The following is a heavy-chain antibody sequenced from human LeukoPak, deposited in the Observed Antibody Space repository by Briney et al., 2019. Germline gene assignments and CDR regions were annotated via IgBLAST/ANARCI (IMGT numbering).Heavy chain of an antibody. Sequence: GGSLRLSCAASGFTFSSYWMHWVRQAPGKGLVWVSRINNDGSSTSYADSVKGRFTISRDNAKNTLYLQMNSLRAEDTAVYYCARALLWFGELPPDCWGQGTLVTVSS. D-gene: IGHD3-10*01. CDR3: ARALLWFGELPPDC. V-gene: IGHV3-74*01. J-gene: IGHJ4*02. CDR2: INNDGSST. CDR1: GFTFSSYW.